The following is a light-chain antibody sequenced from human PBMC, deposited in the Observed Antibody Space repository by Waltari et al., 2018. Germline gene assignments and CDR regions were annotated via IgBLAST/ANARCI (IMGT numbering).Light chain of an antibody. CDR2: GTS. Sequence: EMVLTQSPGTLSLSPGEGATLSCRASQSVTSISLTWYQQKPGQAPRLLIYGTSSRATGIPDRFSGSGSGTDFTLTISRLEPEDFAVYYCQQYDGEVVTFGGGTKVEI. V-gene: IGKV3-20*01. CDR3: QQYDGEVVT. CDR1: QSVTSIS. J-gene: IGKJ4*01.